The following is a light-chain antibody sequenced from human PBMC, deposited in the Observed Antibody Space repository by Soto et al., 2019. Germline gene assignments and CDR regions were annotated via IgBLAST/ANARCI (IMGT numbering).Light chain of an antibody. Sequence: SVLTQPASVSGSPGQSITISCTGTSSDVGGYNYVSWYQQHPGKAPKLMIYDASNRPSGVSNRFSGSKSGNTASLTISGLQAEDEADYYCSSYTSSSTLEVVFGGGTQLTVL. V-gene: IGLV2-14*01. CDR3: SSYTSSSTLEVV. J-gene: IGLJ2*01. CDR2: DAS. CDR1: SSDVGGYNY.